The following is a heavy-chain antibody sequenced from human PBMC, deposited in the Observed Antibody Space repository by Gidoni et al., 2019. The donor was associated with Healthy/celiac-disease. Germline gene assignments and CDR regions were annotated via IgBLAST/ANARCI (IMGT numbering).Heavy chain of an antibody. D-gene: IGHD2-2*01. CDR1: GGSISSYY. V-gene: IGHV4-59*01. CDR2: IYYSGST. CDR3: ARDSSQDGVGFDY. Sequence: QVQLQESGPGLVKPSETLSLSCTFSGGSISSYYWSWIRQPPGKGLEWIGYIYYSGSTNYNPSLKRRVTISVDTSKNQFSLKLSSVTAADTAVYYCARDSSQDGVGFDYWGQGTLVTVSS. J-gene: IGHJ4*02.